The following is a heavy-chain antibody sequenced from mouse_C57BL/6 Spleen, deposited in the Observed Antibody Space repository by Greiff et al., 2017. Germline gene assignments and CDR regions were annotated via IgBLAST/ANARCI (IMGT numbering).Heavy chain of an antibody. CDR1: GYTFTDYE. V-gene: IGHV1-15*01. CDR2: IDPETGGT. J-gene: IGHJ4*01. D-gene: IGHD1-1*01. Sequence: QVHVKQSGAELVRPGASVTLSCKASGYTFTDYEMHWVKQTPVHGLEWIGAIDPETGGTAYNQKFKGKAILTADKSSSTAYMELRSLTSEDSAVYYCTPYYYGSKNYAMDDWGQGTSVTVSS. CDR3: TPYYYGSKNYAMDD.